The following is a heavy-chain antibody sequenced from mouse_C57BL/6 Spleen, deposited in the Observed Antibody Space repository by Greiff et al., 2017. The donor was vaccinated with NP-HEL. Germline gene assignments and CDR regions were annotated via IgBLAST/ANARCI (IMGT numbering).Heavy chain of an antibody. CDR2: IDPANGNT. V-gene: IGHV14-3*01. J-gene: IGHJ4*01. D-gene: IGHD2-5*01. CDR1: GFNIKNTY. Sequence: VQLQQSVAELVRPGASVKLSCTASGFNIKNTYMHWVKQRPEQGLEWIGRIDPANGNTKYAPKFQGKATITADTSSNTAYLQLSSLTSEDTVIYFSARRGSKGDYSAMDYWGQRTSVTASS. CDR3: ARRGSKGDYSAMDY.